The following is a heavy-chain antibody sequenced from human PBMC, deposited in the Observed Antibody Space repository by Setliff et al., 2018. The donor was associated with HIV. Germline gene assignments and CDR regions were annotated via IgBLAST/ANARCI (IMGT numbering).Heavy chain of an antibody. Sequence: KPSETLSLTCEVSGFSIRSRYYWGWIRQSPGKGLEWIGNIYHTGSSYYNPSLNDRATISLDTCTNQFSLKLNSVTAADTAVFYCARDVLALVISVYGFWGQGIPVTVSS. D-gene: IGHD5-18*01. CDR3: ARDVLALVISVYGF. CDR2: IYHTGSS. J-gene: IGHJ4*02. CDR1: GFSIRSRYY. V-gene: IGHV4-38-2*02.